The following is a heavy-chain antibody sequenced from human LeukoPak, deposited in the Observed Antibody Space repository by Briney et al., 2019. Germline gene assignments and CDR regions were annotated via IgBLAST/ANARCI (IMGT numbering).Heavy chain of an antibody. CDR2: IYYSGST. D-gene: IGHD2-21*01. CDR1: GGSISSSSYY. V-gene: IGHV4-39*01. Sequence: SETLFLTCTVSGGSISSSSYYWGWIRQPPGKGLEWIGSIYYSGSTYYNPSLKSRVTISVDTSKIQFSLKLSSVTAADTAVYYCARHPEHDYYYYYMDVWGKGTTVTISS. CDR3: ARHPEHDYYYYYMDV. J-gene: IGHJ6*03.